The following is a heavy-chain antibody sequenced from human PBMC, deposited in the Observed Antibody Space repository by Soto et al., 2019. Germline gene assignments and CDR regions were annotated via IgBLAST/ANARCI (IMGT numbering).Heavy chain of an antibody. CDR3: ASGAIVVVVAGQLGFDY. Sequence: QLQLQESGPGLVKPSETLSLTCTVSGGSISSSSYYWGWIRQPPGKGLEWIGSIYYSGSTYYNPSLKSRVTISVDTSKNQFSLKLSSVTAADTAVYYCASGAIVVVVAGQLGFDYWGQGTLVTVSS. CDR2: IYYSGST. J-gene: IGHJ4*02. CDR1: GGSISSSSYY. V-gene: IGHV4-39*01. D-gene: IGHD2-15*01.